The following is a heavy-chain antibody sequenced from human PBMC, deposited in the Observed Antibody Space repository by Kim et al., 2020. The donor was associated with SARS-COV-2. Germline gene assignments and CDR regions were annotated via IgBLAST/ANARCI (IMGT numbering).Heavy chain of an antibody. CDR3: AKDLGGALQLWAYYYYGMDV. J-gene: IGHJ6*02. D-gene: IGHD5-18*01. Sequence: GGSLRLSCAASGFTFSSYGMHWVRQAPGKGLEWVAVIWYDGSNKYYADSVKGRFTISRDNSKNTLYLQMNSLRAEDTAVYYCAKDLGGALQLWAYYYYGMDVWGQGTTVTVSS. CDR1: GFTFSSYG. V-gene: IGHV3-33*06. CDR2: IWYDGSNK.